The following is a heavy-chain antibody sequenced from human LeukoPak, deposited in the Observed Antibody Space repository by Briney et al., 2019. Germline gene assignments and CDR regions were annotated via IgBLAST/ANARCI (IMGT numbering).Heavy chain of an antibody. D-gene: IGHD6-13*01. Sequence: GSLRLSCVVSGIPFSDYYMNWIRQAPGKGLEWISYISSSSSYTDYADSVKGRSTISRDNAKSALYLQMNSLRLEDTAVYYCAAGTAADFWGQGTLVTVSS. CDR1: GIPFSDYY. V-gene: IGHV3-11*03. J-gene: IGHJ4*02. CDR2: ISSSSSYT. CDR3: AAGTAADF.